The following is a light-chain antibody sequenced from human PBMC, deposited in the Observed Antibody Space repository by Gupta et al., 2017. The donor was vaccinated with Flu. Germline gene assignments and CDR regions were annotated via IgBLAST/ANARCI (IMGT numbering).Light chain of an antibody. CDR1: QSVGSSY. Sequence: EIVLTQSPGILSLSPGERATLSCRASQSVGSSYLAWYLQKPGQAPSLLIYGASSRATGIRDRFSGSGSGTDFTLTISRLEPEDFAVYYCQKYGTSPLTFGGGTKVEI. J-gene: IGKJ4*01. CDR2: GAS. CDR3: QKYGTSPLT. V-gene: IGKV3-20*01.